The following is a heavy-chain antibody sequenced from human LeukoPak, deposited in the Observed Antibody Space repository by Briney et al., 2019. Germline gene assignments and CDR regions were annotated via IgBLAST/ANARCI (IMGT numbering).Heavy chain of an antibody. V-gene: IGHV3-21*01. Sequence: PGGSLRLSCAASGFTFSSYSMNWVRQAPGKGLEWVSSISSSSNYIYYADSVKGRFTISRDNAKNSLYLQMNSLRAEDTAVYYCARSWFGELLSAFDIWGQGTMVTVSS. CDR3: ARSWFGELLSAFDI. CDR1: GFTFSSYS. J-gene: IGHJ3*02. CDR2: ISSSSNYI. D-gene: IGHD3-10*01.